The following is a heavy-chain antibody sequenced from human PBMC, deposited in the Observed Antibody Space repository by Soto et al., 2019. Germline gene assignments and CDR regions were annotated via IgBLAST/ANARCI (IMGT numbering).Heavy chain of an antibody. V-gene: IGHV3-23*01. CDR3: AKDWPGTSSVTSDC. CDR2: IINTGGRT. CDR1: GFSFSDYA. Sequence: EVQLLESGGGLVQPGGSLRLSCAASGFSFSDYAMTWVRQAPGKGLEWVSSIINTGGRTNYADSVNGRFTISRDNSKSTLYLQINSLRDEDTAIDYCAKDWPGTSSVTSDCWGQGTLVTVSS. D-gene: IGHD4-17*01. J-gene: IGHJ4*02.